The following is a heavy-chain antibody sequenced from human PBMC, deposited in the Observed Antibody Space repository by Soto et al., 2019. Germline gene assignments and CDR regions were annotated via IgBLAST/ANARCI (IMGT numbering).Heavy chain of an antibody. CDR3: ARVLITIFGVGWFDP. Sequence: GGSLRFSCAASGFTFGLYWMSWVRQAPGKGLEWVANIKQDGSEKYYVDSVKGRFTISRDNAKNSLYLQMNSLRAEDTAMYYCARVLITIFGVGWFDPWGQGTLVTVSS. D-gene: IGHD3-3*01. CDR1: GFTFGLYW. V-gene: IGHV3-7*01. CDR2: IKQDGSEK. J-gene: IGHJ5*02.